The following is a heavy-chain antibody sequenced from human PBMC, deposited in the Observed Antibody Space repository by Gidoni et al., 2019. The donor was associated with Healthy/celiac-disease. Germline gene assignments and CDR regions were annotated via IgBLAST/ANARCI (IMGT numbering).Heavy chain of an antibody. CDR2: IIPILGIA. Sequence: QVQLVQSGAEVKKPGSSVKVSCKASGGTFSSYTISWVRQAPGQGLEWMGRIIPILGIANYAQKFQGRVTITADKSTSTAYMELSSLRSEDTAVYYCAGSDLPSGYPRGYWGKGTLVTVSS. J-gene: IGHJ4*02. CDR1: GGTFSSYT. V-gene: IGHV1-69*02. D-gene: IGHD3-3*01. CDR3: AGSDLPSGYPRGY.